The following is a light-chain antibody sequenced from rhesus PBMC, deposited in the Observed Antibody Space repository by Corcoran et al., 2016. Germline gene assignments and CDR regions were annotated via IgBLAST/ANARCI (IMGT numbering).Light chain of an antibody. CDR1: SSDIGDYNS. CDR2: DVS. V-gene: IGLV2-32*02. J-gene: IGLJ1*01. Sequence: QAALTQPRSVSGSPGQSVTISCAGASSDIGDYNSVSWYQQHPGTVPKLLIYDVSKRPSGVSDRFSGSKSGNTASLTISGLQAEDEADYHCSSYLVCNVFFFGDGTRLTVL. CDR3: SSYLVCNVFF.